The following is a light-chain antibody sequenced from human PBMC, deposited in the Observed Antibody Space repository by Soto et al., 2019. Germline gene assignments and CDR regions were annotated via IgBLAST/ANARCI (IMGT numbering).Light chain of an antibody. J-gene: IGLJ1*01. Sequence: QSALTHPASVSGSPGQSITISCTGTSSDVGGYNYVSWYQQHPGKAPKLMIYDVSNRPSGVSNRFSGSKSGNTASLTISGLQAEDEADYYCSSYTSSSTRRVFGTGTKLTVL. CDR3: SSYTSSSTRRV. CDR1: SSDVGGYNY. V-gene: IGLV2-14*01. CDR2: DVS.